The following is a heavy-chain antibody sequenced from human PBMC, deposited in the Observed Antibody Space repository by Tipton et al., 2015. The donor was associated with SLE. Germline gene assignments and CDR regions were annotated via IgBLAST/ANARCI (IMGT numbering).Heavy chain of an antibody. Sequence: GSLRLSCAASGFTFSSYAMTWVRQAPGKGLEWVSSIRGSGATTYYADSVKGRFTISRDNSKNTLYLQMNSLRAGDTAVYYCARDGGGAAAVDWYFDLWGRGTLVTVSS. CDR1: GFTFSSYA. CDR2: IRGSGATT. CDR3: ARDGGGAAAVDWYFDL. J-gene: IGHJ2*01. D-gene: IGHD6-13*01. V-gene: IGHV3-23*01.